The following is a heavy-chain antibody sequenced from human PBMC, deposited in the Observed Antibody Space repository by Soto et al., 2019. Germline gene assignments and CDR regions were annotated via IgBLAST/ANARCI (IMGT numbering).Heavy chain of an antibody. CDR3: PPHTLDTGMPAGY. D-gene: IGHD5-18*01. V-gene: IGHV1-18*01. J-gene: IGHJ4*02. CDR1: GYTFTNYG. CDR2: IGGYKGNT. Sequence: QVQLVQSGAEVREPGASVKVSCKASGYTFTNYGVSWVRQAPGQGLEWMGWIGGYKGNTNYAQKLRGRATFTTATSTSKAYLERRGLRPDDPAVYYCPPHTLDTGMPAGYWGQGTLVTVSS.